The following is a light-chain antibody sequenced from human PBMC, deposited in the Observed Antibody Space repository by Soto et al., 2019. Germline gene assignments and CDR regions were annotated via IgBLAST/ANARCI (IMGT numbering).Light chain of an antibody. J-gene: IGKJ4*01. V-gene: IGKV3-15*01. Sequence: ETGMTQSPATLSVSPGTRATLSCRASQSVSSKLAWYQQKPGQAPRLLIYDASTRATAIPARFSGSGSGTEFSLTISSLQSEDFAVYYCQQYDNWPLTFGGGTKVEIK. CDR1: QSVSSK. CDR2: DAS. CDR3: QQYDNWPLT.